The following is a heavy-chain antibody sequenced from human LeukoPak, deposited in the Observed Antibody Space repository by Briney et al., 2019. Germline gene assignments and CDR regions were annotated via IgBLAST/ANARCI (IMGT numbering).Heavy chain of an antibody. J-gene: IGHJ4*02. CDR1: GFTFSSYA. CDR2: ISGSGGST. CDR3: AKLGDGYSYGYFDY. Sequence: GGSLRLFCAASGFTFSSYAMSWVRQAPGKGLEWVSAISGSGGSTYYADSVKGRFTISRDNSKNTLYLQMNSLRAEDTAVYYCAKLGDGYSYGYFDYWGQGTLVTVSS. D-gene: IGHD5-18*01. V-gene: IGHV3-23*01.